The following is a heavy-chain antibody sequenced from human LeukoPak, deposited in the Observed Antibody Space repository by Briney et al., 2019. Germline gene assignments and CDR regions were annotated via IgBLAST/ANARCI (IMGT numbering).Heavy chain of an antibody. CDR1: GFTFSSCA. D-gene: IGHD6-19*01. CDR3: VKDLSGWYSFDY. Sequence: PGGSLRLSCSASGFTFSSCAMHWVRQAPRMWLEYVSGINDHGDTTHYGDSVRGRVTISRDDSKNTVHLQMSSLRAEDTAVYYCVKDLSGWYSFDYWGQGTLVTVSS. CDR2: INDHGDTT. J-gene: IGHJ4*02. V-gene: IGHV3-64D*09.